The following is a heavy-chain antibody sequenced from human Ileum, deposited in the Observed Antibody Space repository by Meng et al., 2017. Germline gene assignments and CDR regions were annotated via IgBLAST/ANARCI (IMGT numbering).Heavy chain of an antibody. D-gene: IGHD3-3*01. CDR1: GFTFSNYA. CDR2: ISWDGSDQ. Sequence: QVGEAGGGVVQHGRSLRLSCAASGFTFSNYAMLWVRQAPGKGLEWLTLISWDGSDQVYADSVKGRFTISRDNSKNTLYLQMNSLRPDDTSVYYCARERRGFYSQHWGRGTLVTVSS. CDR3: ARERRGFYSQH. V-gene: IGHV3-30*01. J-gene: IGHJ1*01.